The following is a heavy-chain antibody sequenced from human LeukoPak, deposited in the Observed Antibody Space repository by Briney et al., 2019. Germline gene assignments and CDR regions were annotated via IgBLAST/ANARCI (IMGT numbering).Heavy chain of an antibody. Sequence: GASVKVSCKASGGTFSSYAISWVRQAPGQGLEWMGGIIPIFGTANYAQKFQGRLIMTRNTSINTVYMELGSLKSEDTAVYYCARGVAGGDFWGQGTLVTVSS. CDR1: GGTFSSYA. V-gene: IGHV1-69*05. CDR2: IIPIFGTA. D-gene: IGHD6-19*01. J-gene: IGHJ4*02. CDR3: ARGVAGGDF.